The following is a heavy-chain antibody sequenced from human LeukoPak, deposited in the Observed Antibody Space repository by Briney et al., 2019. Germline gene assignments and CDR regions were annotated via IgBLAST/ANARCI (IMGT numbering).Heavy chain of an antibody. CDR2: ISSSSSYI. CDR3: ATTRVSGYYYYYYGMAV. D-gene: IGHD5/OR15-5a*01. Sequence: GGSLRHSCAASGFTFSSYSMNWVRQAPGKGLEWVSSISSSSSYIYYADSVKGRFTISRDNAKNSLYLQMNSLRAEDTAVYYCATTRVSGYYYYYYGMAVWGQGTTVTVSS. V-gene: IGHV3-21*01. CDR1: GFTFSSYS. J-gene: IGHJ6*02.